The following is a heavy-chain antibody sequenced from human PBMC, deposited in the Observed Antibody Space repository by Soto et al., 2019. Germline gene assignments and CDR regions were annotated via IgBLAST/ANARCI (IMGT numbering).Heavy chain of an antibody. CDR2: INSDESST. V-gene: IGHV3-74*03. D-gene: IGHD2-21*02. CDR1: GFTFSNYW. Sequence: GGSLTLSCAAAGFTFSNYWMHWVRQAPGKGLVWVSRINSDESSTTYADSVKGRFTVSRDNAKNTLYLQMNVLRAEDTAVYYCARDGAYCGGDCYSLFNLEYWGQGTLVTVSS. J-gene: IGHJ4*02. CDR3: ARDGAYCGGDCYSLFNLEY.